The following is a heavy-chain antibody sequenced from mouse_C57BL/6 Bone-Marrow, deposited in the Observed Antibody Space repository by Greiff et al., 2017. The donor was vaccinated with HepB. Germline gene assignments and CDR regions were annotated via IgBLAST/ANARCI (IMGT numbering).Heavy chain of an antibody. Sequence: VQLQQSGAELVKPGASVKLSCTASGFNFKDYYMHWVKQRPEQGLEWIGRIDPEDGETKYAPKFQGKATITADTSSSTAYLQLSSLTSEDTAVYYCARDYGSSYGYFDVWGTGTTVTVSS. CDR2: IDPEDGET. J-gene: IGHJ1*03. CDR3: ARDYGSSYGYFDV. V-gene: IGHV14-2*01. CDR1: GFNFKDYY. D-gene: IGHD1-1*01.